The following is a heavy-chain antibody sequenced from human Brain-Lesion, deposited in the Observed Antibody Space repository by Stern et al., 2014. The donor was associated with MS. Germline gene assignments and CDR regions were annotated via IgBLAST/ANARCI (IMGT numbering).Heavy chain of an antibody. Sequence: MQLVESGPGLVKPSQTLSLTCNVSGDSISSGDNYWSWIRQSPGKGLEWIGYIYYIGSTFYNPSLKRRVTISVDTSQNQFSLRLSSVTAADTAVYYCARGESSRYYYYFDYWGQGTLVTVSS. CDR1: GDSISSGDNY. J-gene: IGHJ4*02. CDR2: IYYIGST. CDR3: ARGESSRYYYYFDY. V-gene: IGHV4-30-4*01. D-gene: IGHD3-22*01.